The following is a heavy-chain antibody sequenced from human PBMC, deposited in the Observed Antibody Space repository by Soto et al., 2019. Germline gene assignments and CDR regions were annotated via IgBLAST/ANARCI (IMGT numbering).Heavy chain of an antibody. CDR1: GGTFSSYA. CDR3: ARATYDSSGYYQYYFDY. D-gene: IGHD3-22*01. Sequence: ASVKVSCKASGGTFSSYAISWVRQAPGQGLEWMGEIIPIFGTANYAQKFQGRVTITADESTSTAYMELSSLRSEDTAVYYCARATYDSSGYYQYYFDYWGQGTLVTVSS. J-gene: IGHJ4*02. V-gene: IGHV1-69*13. CDR2: IIPIFGTA.